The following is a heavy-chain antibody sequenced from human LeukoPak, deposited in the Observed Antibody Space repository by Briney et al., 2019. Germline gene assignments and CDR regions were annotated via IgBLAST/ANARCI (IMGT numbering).Heavy chain of an antibody. CDR3: AREVRLFGVAVGLQY. J-gene: IGHJ4*02. V-gene: IGHV3-48*01. D-gene: IGHD3-3*01. CDR2: ISSSGSSE. Sequence: GGSLRLSCTGFGFGSYGMNWVRQAPGRGLEWISYISSSGSSEYYADSVKGRFTISRDNAENSLLLQMSSLRAEDTAVYFCAREVRLFGVAVGLQYWGQGTLVTVSS. CDR1: FGFGSYG.